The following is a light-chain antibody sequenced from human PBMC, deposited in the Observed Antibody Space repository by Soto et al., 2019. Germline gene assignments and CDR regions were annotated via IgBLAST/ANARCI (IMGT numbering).Light chain of an antibody. CDR1: QNIRSS. J-gene: IGKJ4*01. CDR2: DAS. V-gene: IGKV3-15*01. Sequence: EIVLTQSPGTLYLSPGERATLSCRASQNIRSSLAWYQQRPGQAPRLLIYDASTRATGIPARFSGSGSGTEFTLTISSLQSEDFAVYYCQQYNNWPPNTFGGGTKVDI. CDR3: QQYNNWPPNT.